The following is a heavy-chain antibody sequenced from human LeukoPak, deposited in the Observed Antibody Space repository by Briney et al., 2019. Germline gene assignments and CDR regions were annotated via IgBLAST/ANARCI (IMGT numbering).Heavy chain of an antibody. J-gene: IGHJ4*02. CDR2: INHSGST. Sequence: PSETLSLTCAVYGGSFSGYYWSWIRQPPGKGLEWIGEINHSGSTNYNPSLKSRVTISVDTSKNQFSLKLSSVTAADTAVYYCAISSSWSSFDYWGQGTLVTVSS. CDR3: AISSSWSSFDY. D-gene: IGHD6-13*01. V-gene: IGHV4-34*01. CDR1: GGSFSGYY.